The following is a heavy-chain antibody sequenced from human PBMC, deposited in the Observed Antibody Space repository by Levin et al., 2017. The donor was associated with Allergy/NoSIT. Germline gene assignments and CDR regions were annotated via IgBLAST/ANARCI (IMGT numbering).Heavy chain of an antibody. CDR3: ATDVTATVHY. Sequence: SCAVSGFTFSGYWMGWVRQAPGKGLEWVANIHQDGSAKYYVDSVKGRFTVSRDNAKNSLFLQMNSLRAEDTAVYYCATDVTATVHYWGQGTLVTVTS. CDR2: IHQDGSAK. J-gene: IGHJ4*02. CDR1: GFTFSGYW. V-gene: IGHV3-7*01. D-gene: IGHD5-18*01.